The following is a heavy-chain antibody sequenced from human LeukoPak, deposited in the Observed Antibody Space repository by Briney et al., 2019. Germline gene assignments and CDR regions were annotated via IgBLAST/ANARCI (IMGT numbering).Heavy chain of an antibody. CDR3: AKAYYDILTGYSDY. V-gene: IGHV3-48*01. Sequence: GGSLRLSCAASGFTFSSYSMNWVRQAPGKGLEWVSYISSSSSTIYYADSVKGRFTISRDNAKNSLYLQMNSLRAEDTAVYYCAKAYYDILTGYSDYWGQGTLVAVSS. CDR2: ISSSSSTI. D-gene: IGHD3-9*01. J-gene: IGHJ4*02. CDR1: GFTFSSYS.